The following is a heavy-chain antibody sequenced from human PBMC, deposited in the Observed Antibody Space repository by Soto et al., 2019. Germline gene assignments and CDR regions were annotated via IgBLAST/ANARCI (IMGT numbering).Heavy chain of an antibody. Sequence: GGSLRLSCAASGFTFSSYAMSWVRQAPGKGLEWDSAISAGGGSAYYADSVKGRFTISRDNSKNTLFLQMNSLRAEDTAVHYCAKVVGSGWYGEYFHHWGQGTLVTVSS. CDR3: AKVVGSGWYGEYFHH. D-gene: IGHD6-19*01. CDR2: ISAGGGSA. V-gene: IGHV3-23*01. J-gene: IGHJ1*01. CDR1: GFTFSSYA.